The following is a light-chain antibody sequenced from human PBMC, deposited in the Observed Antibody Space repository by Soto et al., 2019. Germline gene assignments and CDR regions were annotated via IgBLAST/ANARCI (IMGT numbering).Light chain of an antibody. CDR3: QQYDNWPPIT. CDR2: GAS. V-gene: IGKV3-15*01. Sequence: EVVLTQSPTTLSVSPGERATLSCRASQSVSSNLAWYQQKPGQTPRLLIYGASTRATAIPARFSGSGSGTEFTLTISSLQSEDFAVYYCQQYDNWPPITFGQGTRLEIK. J-gene: IGKJ5*01. CDR1: QSVSSN.